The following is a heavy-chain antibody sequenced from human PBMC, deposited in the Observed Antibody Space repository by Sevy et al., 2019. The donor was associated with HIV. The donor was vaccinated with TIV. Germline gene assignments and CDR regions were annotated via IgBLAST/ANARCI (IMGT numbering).Heavy chain of an antibody. CDR1: GYTFTGYY. D-gene: IGHD5-18*01. CDR3: ATTTRGYSYDSFTDTFDI. V-gene: IGHV1-2*02. CDR2: INPNIGNT. Sequence: ASVKVSCKASGYTFTGYYIRWVRQAPGQGLEWMGWINPNIGNTNYEQNFQGRVTMTRDTSINTAYMDLRRLKSDDTAVYYCATTTRGYSYDSFTDTFDIWGQGTMVTVSS. J-gene: IGHJ3*02.